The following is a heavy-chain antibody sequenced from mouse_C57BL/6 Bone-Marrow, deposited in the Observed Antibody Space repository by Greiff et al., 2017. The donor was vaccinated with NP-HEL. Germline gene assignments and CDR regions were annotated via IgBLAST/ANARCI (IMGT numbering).Heavy chain of an antibody. V-gene: IGHV1-47*01. D-gene: IGHD2-10*01. CDR3: ARGPYYGNYGYFDV. CDR1: GYTFTTYP. CDR2: FHPYNDDT. Sequence: VQLQESGAELVKPGASVKMSCKASGYTFTTYPIEWMKQNHGKSLEWIGNFHPYNDDTKYNEKFKGKATLSVEKSSSTVYLELSRLTSDDSAVYYCARGPYYGNYGYFDVWGTGTTVTVSS. J-gene: IGHJ1*03.